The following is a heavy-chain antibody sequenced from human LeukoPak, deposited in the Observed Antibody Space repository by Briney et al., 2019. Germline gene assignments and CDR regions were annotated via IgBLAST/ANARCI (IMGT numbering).Heavy chain of an antibody. V-gene: IGHV4-34*01. D-gene: IGHD1-26*01. CDR2: INHGGMT. CDR3: ARTQWVTGRPEEY. J-gene: IGHJ4*02. CDR1: GASFSADC. Sequence: PSETLSLTCTVYGASFSADCWSWVRQPPGKGVEWIGEINHGGMTNYNPSLTSRGTISLDTSNNQFSLRLNSVIAADTAVYYCARTQWVTGRPEEYWGQGTLVTASS.